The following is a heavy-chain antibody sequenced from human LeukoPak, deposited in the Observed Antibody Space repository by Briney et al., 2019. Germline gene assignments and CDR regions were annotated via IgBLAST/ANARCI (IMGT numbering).Heavy chain of an antibody. V-gene: IGHV3-30-3*01. CDR3: ARVSNKGIVVVSGGYSYGGIDY. D-gene: IGHD5-18*01. Sequence: SGGSLRPSCAASGFTFSSYAMHWVRQAPGKGLEWVAVISYDGSNKYYADSVKGRFTISRDNSKNTLYLQMNSLRAEDTAVYYCARVSNKGIVVVSGGYSYGGIDYWGQGTLVTVSS. CDR1: GFTFSSYA. J-gene: IGHJ4*02. CDR2: ISYDGSNK.